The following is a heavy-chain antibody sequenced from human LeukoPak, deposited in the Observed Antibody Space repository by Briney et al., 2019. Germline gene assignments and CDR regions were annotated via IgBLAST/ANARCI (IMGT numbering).Heavy chain of an antibody. D-gene: IGHD1-26*01. Sequence: GRSLRLSCAASGFTFSNYGMHWVRQAPGKGLEWVAVISYDGRDKKYADSVKGRFTISRDNSQNTLYLQMNSLRAEDTAVYYCAKDSGNYAKYYFDYWGQGTLVTVSS. CDR3: AKDSGNYAKYYFDY. CDR2: ISYDGRDK. V-gene: IGHV3-30*18. J-gene: IGHJ4*02. CDR1: GFTFSNYG.